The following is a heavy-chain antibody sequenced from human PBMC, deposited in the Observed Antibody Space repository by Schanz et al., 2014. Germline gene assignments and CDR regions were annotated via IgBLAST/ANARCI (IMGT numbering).Heavy chain of an antibody. CDR3: AKYRYSVFDFDY. V-gene: IGHV3-21*04. D-gene: IGHD3-16*02. J-gene: IGHJ4*02. CDR1: GFTFSSHT. CDR2: ISSSRSYT. Sequence: VQLVESGGGLVKPGGSLRLSCAAFGFTFSSHTMNWVRQAPGKGLEWVSSISSSRSYTFYADSVKGRFTISRDNSKNTLYLQMNSLRAEDTAIYYCAKYRYSVFDFDYWGQGTLVTVSS.